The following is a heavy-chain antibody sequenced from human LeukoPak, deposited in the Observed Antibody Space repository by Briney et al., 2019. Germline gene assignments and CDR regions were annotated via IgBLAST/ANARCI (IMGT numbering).Heavy chain of an antibody. CDR2: INHSGST. CDR1: GGSFSGYY. J-gene: IGHJ6*03. Sequence: SETLSLTCAVYGGSFSGYYWSWIRQPPGKGLEWIGEINHSGSTNYNPSLKSRVTISVDTSKNQFSLKLSSVTAADTAVYYCARVYCSGGSCYSIYYYYYYYVDVWGKGTTVTVSS. CDR3: ARVYCSGGSCYSIYYYYYYYVDV. V-gene: IGHV4-34*01. D-gene: IGHD2-15*01.